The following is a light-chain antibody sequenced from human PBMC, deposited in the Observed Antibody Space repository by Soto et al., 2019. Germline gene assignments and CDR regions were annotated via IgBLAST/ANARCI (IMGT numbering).Light chain of an antibody. CDR2: SSS. V-gene: IGKV3-20*01. CDR1: QSLLYNNTYNY. J-gene: IGKJ5*01. CDR3: QQYGSSLIT. Sequence: EIVMTQSPLTLPVTPGEPASISCRSSQSLLYNNTYNYLDWYVQKPGQAPRLLIYSSSIRATGIPDRFSGSGSGTDFTLTISRLEPEDFAVYYCQQYGSSLITFGQGTRLEIK.